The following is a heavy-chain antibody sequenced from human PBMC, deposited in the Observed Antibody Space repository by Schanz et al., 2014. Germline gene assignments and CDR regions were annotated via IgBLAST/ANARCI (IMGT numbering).Heavy chain of an antibody. CDR2: IYGGGST. D-gene: IGHD3-10*01. Sequence: QVQLQESGPGLVRPSETLSLTCTVSGVSISSFYWSWIRQSPGQGLEYFGYIYGGGSTSYNPSFKSRVPRTLDTSRNAFSWKLGSVTAADTAVYYCTRMSLRRGDYGGLDVWGQGTTVTVSS. CDR3: TRMSLRRGDYGGLDV. CDR1: GVSISSFY. V-gene: IGHV4-59*08. J-gene: IGHJ6*02.